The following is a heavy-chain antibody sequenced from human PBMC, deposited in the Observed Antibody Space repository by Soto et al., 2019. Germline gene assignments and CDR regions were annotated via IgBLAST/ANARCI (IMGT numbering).Heavy chain of an antibody. J-gene: IGHJ6*03. CDR2: IDKVGTDS. D-gene: IGHD3-10*01. Sequence: EVQLVESGGGLVQPGGSLRLSCAASEFTFSGRSVHWVRQAPGKGLVWVSGIDKVGTDSTYAASVKGRFTSSRDNAKNTVYLQMNSLSVEDTAVYYCARGWFGPDVWGKGTTVTVSS. CDR3: ARGWFGPDV. V-gene: IGHV3-74*01. CDR1: EFTFSGRS.